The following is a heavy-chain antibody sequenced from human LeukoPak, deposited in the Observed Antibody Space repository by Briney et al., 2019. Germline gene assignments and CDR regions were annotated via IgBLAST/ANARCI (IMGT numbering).Heavy chain of an antibody. D-gene: IGHD2-21*01. V-gene: IGHV3-21*01. CDR3: TREQSYSEEIVVVNPPFDY. Sequence: PGGSLRLSCAASGFTFSSYGMNWVRQAPGKGLEWVSSISSSGTYIYFADSVKGRFTISRDNAKNSLYLQMNSLRAEDTALYYCTREQSYSEEIVVVNPPFDYWGQGTLVTVSS. CDR2: ISSSGTYI. J-gene: IGHJ4*02. CDR1: GFTFSSYG.